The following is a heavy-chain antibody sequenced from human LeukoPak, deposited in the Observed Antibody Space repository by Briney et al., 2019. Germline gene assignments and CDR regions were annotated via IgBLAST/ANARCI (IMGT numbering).Heavy chain of an antibody. CDR1: GFTFSSNW. D-gene: IGHD1-26*01. J-gene: IGHJ4*02. CDR2: INEDGSTT. CDR3: VRDLGGRSGH. V-gene: IGHV3-74*01. Sequence: GGSLRLSCAASGFTFSSNWIHWVRQAPGKGLVWVSRINEDGSTTNYADSVKGRSTIFRDNAKNTLYLQMNSLRAEDTAVYYCVRDLGGRSGHWGQGTLVTVSS.